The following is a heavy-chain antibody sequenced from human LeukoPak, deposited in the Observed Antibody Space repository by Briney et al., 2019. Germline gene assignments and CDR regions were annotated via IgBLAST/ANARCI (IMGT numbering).Heavy chain of an antibody. CDR1: GFTFRNYG. Sequence: GRSLRLSCAASGFTFRNYGMHWVRQAPGKGLEWVAVIWYDGSNQYYADSVRGRVTISRDNSKNSLYLQMNSLRAEDMAVYYCASDIRSTYFNYWGQGTLVVVSS. D-gene: IGHD4-17*01. V-gene: IGHV3-33*01. CDR3: ASDIRSTYFNY. J-gene: IGHJ4*02. CDR2: IWYDGSNQ.